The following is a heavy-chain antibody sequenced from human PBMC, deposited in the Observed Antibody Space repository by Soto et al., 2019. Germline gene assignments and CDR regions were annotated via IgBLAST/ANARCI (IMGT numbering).Heavy chain of an antibody. D-gene: IGHD2-8*01. CDR2: INPKSGGT. J-gene: IGHJ6*02. CDR1: GYSFTDYH. Sequence: ASVKVSCKASGYSFTDYHIHWVRQAPGQGLEWLGRINPKSGGTSTAQKFQGWVTMATDTSISTASMELTRLTSDDTAIYYCARGDSTDCSNGVCSFFYNHDMDVWGQGTTVTVSS. V-gene: IGHV1-2*04. CDR3: ARGDSTDCSNGVCSFFYNHDMDV.